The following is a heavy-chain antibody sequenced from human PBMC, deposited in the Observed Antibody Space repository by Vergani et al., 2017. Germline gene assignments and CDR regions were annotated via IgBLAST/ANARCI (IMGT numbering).Heavy chain of an antibody. CDR3: AGEPDIVVVPAAAYYYYYGMDV. D-gene: IGHD2-2*01. J-gene: IGHJ6*02. Sequence: QVQLVQSGAEVKKPGASVKVSCKASGYTFTSYGISWVRQAPGQGLEWMGWISAYNGNTNYAQKLQGRVTMTTDTSTSTAYMELRSLRSDDTAVYYCAGEPDIVVVPAAAYYYYYGMDVWGQGTTVTVSS. V-gene: IGHV1-18*04. CDR1: GYTFTSYG. CDR2: ISAYNGNT.